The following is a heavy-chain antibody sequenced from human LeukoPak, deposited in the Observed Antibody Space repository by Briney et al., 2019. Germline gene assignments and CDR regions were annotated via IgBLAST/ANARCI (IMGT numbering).Heavy chain of an antibody. CDR1: GYSFTSYW. V-gene: IGHV5-51*01. D-gene: IGHD2/OR15-2a*01. CDR2: IYPGDSDT. J-gene: IGHJ4*02. Sequence: GESLKISCKGSGYSFTSYWIGWVRPMPGKGLEWMGIIYPGDSDTRYSPSFQGQVTISADKSISTAYLQWSSLKASDTAMCYCARHTTLVRGGLAEIDYWGQGTLVTVSS. CDR3: ARHTTLVRGGLAEIDY.